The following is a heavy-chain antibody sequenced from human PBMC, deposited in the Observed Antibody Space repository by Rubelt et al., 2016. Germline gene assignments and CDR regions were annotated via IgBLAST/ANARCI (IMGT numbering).Heavy chain of an antibody. V-gene: IGHV1-46*01. CDR1: GYPVTSYL. Sequence: QVQLVQSGAEVKKPGASVKVSCKASGYPVTSYLVVWVRPATGQGIESRGKINPNGGNTNNGQNCKGRRSRTRDPTTSTFYMELSSLVSEATAVYYCARELLAAAGFDYWGQGTLVTVSS. D-gene: IGHD6-25*01. J-gene: IGHJ4*02. CDR3: ARELLAAAGFDY. CDR2: INPNGGNT.